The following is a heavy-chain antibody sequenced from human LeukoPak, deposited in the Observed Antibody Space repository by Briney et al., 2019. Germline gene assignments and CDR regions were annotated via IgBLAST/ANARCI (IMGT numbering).Heavy chain of an antibody. CDR2: INSDGSST. CDR1: GFTFSSYW. V-gene: IGHV3-74*01. Sequence: GGSLRLSCAASGFTFSSYWMHWVRQAPGKGLVWVSRINSDGSSTSYADSVKGRFTISRDSAKNTLYLQMNSLRAEDTAVYYCARDPNPPGRGDAFDIWGQGTMVTVSS. J-gene: IGHJ3*02. CDR3: ARDPNPPGRGDAFDI. D-gene: IGHD1-26*01.